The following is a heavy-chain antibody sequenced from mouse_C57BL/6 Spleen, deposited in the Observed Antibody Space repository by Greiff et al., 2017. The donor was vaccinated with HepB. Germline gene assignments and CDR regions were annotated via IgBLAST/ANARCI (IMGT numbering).Heavy chain of an antibody. V-gene: IGHV5-4*01. CDR2: ISDGGSYT. D-gene: IGHD1-1*01. CDR3: ARDRDYGSSAWFAY. CDR1: GFTFSSYA. Sequence: DVQLVESGGGLVKPGGSLKLSCAASGFTFSSYAMSWVRQTPEKRLEWVATISDGGSYTYYPDNVKGRFTIARDNAKNNLYLQMSHLKSEDTAMYYCARDRDYGSSAWFAYWGQVTLVTVSA. J-gene: IGHJ3*01.